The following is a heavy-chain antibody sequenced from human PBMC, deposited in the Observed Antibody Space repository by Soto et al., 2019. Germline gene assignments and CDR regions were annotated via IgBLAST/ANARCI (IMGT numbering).Heavy chain of an antibody. D-gene: IGHD5-12*01. CDR2: IDPSDSYT. CDR3: ARQSVATTMDV. V-gene: IGHV5-10-1*01. Sequence: ASVKVSCKASGYTFTSYDINWVRQATGQGLEWMGKIDPSDSYTNYSPSFQGHVTISADKSISTAYLQWSSLKASDTAMYYCARQSVATTMDVWGQGTTVTVSS. J-gene: IGHJ6*02. CDR1: GYTFTSYD.